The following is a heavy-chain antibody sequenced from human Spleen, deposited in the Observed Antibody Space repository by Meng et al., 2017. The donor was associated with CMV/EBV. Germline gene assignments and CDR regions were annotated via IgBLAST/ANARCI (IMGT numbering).Heavy chain of an antibody. V-gene: IGHV6-1*01. D-gene: IGHD4-17*01. CDR1: GDSVSSNSAA. CDR2: TYYRSKWYN. J-gene: IGHJ4*02. Sequence: SETLSLTCAISGDSVSSNSAAWNWIRQSPSRGLEWLGRTYYRSKWYNDYAVSVKSRITINPDTSKNQFSLQLNSVTPEDTAVYYCAREPTTEPGESYFDYWGQGTLVTVSS. CDR3: AREPTTEPGESYFDY.